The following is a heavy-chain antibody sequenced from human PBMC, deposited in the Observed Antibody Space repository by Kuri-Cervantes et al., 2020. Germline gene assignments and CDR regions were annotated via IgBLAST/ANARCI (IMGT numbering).Heavy chain of an antibody. CDR3: ARGWRRYCSSTCCYAGRSYWYFDL. V-gene: IGHV4-39*07. CDR2: IYYSGST. Sequence: ESLKISCTVSGGSISSSSYYWGWIRQPPGKGLEWIGSIYYSGSTYYNPSLKSRVTISVDTSKNQFSLKLSSVTAADTAVYYCARGWRRYCSSTCCYAGRSYWYFDLWGRGTLVTVSS. D-gene: IGHD2-2*01. CDR1: GGSISSSSYY. J-gene: IGHJ2*01.